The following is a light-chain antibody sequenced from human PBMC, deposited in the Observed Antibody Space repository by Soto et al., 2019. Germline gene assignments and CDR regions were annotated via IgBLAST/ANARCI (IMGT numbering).Light chain of an antibody. J-gene: IGKJ1*01. CDR3: QQHCSGPWK. Sequence: EIVLTQSPDTLSLSPGERATLSCRASQSVSGSNLAWYQHKPGQGPILLIYIASRRATGIPARFSGSGSGTEFTLTIGRLEPADFAVDYGQQHCSGPWKFGQGTKVEIK. CDR1: QSVSGSN. CDR2: IAS. V-gene: IGKV3-20*01.